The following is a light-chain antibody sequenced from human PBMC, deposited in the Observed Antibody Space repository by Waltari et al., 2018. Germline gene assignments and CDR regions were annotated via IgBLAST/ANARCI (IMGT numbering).Light chain of an antibody. CDR2: DAS. Sequence: EIVLTQSPATLSLSPGERATLSCRASQSISILLAWYQQKPGQAPRLLIYDASNRATGIPARFSGSGSGTDFTLTISSLEPEDFAVYYCQQRDIWPRTFGQGTKVEI. J-gene: IGKJ2*01. CDR1: QSISIL. V-gene: IGKV3-11*01. CDR3: QQRDIWPRT.